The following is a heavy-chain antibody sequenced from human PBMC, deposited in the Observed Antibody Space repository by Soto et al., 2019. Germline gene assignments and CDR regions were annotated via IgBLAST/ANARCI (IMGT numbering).Heavy chain of an antibody. D-gene: IGHD6-19*01. CDR2: INPSGGST. CDR3: ARVGSGWNYYYYYYKDV. J-gene: IGHJ6*03. Sequence: EASVKVSCKASGYTFTSYYMHWVRQAPGQGLEWMGIINPSGGSTSYAQKFQGRVTMTRDTSTSTVYMELSSLRSEDTAVYYCARVGSGWNYYYYYYKDVWGKGTTVTVSS. V-gene: IGHV1-46*03. CDR1: GYTFTSYY.